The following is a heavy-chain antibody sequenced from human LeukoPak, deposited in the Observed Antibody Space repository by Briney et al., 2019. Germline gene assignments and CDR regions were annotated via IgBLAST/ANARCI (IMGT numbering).Heavy chain of an antibody. V-gene: IGHV5-51*01. CDR2: IYPGGSDT. J-gene: IGHJ6*02. CDR3: ARRAYYNYGLDV. CDR1: GYRFTTYW. Sequence: GESLKISCEGSGYRFTTYWIGWVRQMPGKGLEWMGVIYPGGSDTTYSPSFQGQVTISADKSNNTAYLQWSSLKASDTATYYCARRAYYNYGLDVWGQGTTVTVSS.